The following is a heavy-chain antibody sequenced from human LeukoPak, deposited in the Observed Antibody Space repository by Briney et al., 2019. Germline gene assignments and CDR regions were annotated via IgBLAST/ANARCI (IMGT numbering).Heavy chain of an antibody. D-gene: IGHD6-19*01. J-gene: IGHJ4*02. CDR1: GFTFSSYW. CDR2: IKQDGSEK. Sequence: GGSLRLSCAASGFTFSSYWMSWVRQAPGKGLEWVANIKQDGSEKYYVDSVKGRFTISRDNAKNSLYLQMNSLRAEDTAVYHCARDDSSGWYYLDYWGQGTLVTVSS. CDR3: ARDDSSGWYYLDY. V-gene: IGHV3-7*01.